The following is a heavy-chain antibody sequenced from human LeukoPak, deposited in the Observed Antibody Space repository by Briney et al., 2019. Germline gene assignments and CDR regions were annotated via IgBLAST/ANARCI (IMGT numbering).Heavy chain of an antibody. D-gene: IGHD6-13*01. Sequence: PSETLSLTCTVSGGSISSGGYYWSWIRQHPGKGLEWIGYIYYSGSTYYNPSLKSRVTISVDTSKNQFSLKLSSVTAADTAVYSCARGIQQLVDYWGQGTLVTVSS. CDR1: GGSISSGGYY. V-gene: IGHV4-31*03. CDR3: ARGIQQLVDY. J-gene: IGHJ4*02. CDR2: IYYSGST.